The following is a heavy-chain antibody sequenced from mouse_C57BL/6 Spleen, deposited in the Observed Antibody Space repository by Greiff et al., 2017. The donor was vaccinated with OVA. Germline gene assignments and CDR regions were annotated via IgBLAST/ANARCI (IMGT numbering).Heavy chain of an antibody. J-gene: IGHJ2*01. CDR2: IRNKANGYTT. D-gene: IGHD4-1*01. CDR1: GFTFTAYY. Sequence: DVKLVESGGGLVQPGGSLSLSCAASGFTFTAYYMSWVRQPPGKALEWLGFIRNKANGYTTEYSASVKGRFTISRDNSQSILYLQMNALRAEDSATYYCARSGTGDYWGQGTTLTVSS. CDR3: ARSGTGDY. V-gene: IGHV7-3*01.